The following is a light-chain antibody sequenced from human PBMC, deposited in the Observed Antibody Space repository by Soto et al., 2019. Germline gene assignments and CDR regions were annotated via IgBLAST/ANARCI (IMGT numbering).Light chain of an antibody. CDR2: DAS. CDR3: QQYVSSGT. CDR1: QSVSNNF. J-gene: IGKJ1*01. Sequence: EIVLTQYTGTLSVSPGERATLSCWASQSVSNNFLARYQHKPGQAPRLLIVDASNRATGIPARFSGSGSGTDYSLTISSLEPEDFAVYYCQQYVSSGTFGQGAKVDMK. V-gene: IGKV3-20*01.